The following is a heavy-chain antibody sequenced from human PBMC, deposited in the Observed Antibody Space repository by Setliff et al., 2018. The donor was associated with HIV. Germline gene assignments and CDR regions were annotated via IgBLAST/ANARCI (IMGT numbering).Heavy chain of an antibody. CDR1: GYRFSSYG. CDR3: ARGLPADGYAFDL. J-gene: IGHJ3*01. D-gene: IGHD6-13*01. Sequence: GASVKVSCKASGYRFSSYGITRVRHAPGQGLEWMGWINVHNGDAKFAQRFQDRLTMTTDTSTTTAYMDLRSLRSDDTAVYYCARGLPADGYAFDLWGQGTMVTVSS. V-gene: IGHV1-18*01. CDR2: INVHNGDA.